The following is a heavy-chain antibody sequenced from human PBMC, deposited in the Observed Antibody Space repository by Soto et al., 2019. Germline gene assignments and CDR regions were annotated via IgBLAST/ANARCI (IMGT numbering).Heavy chain of an antibody. CDR2: IIPIFGTA. CDR1: GGTFSSYA. Sequence: SVKVSCKASGGTFSSYAISWVRQAPGRGLEWMGGIIPIFGTANYAQKFQGRVTITADKSTSTAYMELSSLRSEDTAVYYCARDLQSGNYYGMDVWGQGTTVTVSS. V-gene: IGHV1-69*06. D-gene: IGHD4-4*01. CDR3: ARDLQSGNYYGMDV. J-gene: IGHJ6*02.